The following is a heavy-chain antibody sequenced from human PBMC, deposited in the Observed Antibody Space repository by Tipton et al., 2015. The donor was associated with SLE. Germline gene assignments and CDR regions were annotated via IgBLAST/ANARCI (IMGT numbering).Heavy chain of an antibody. CDR3: ARETETLFGVVIDY. V-gene: IGHV4-59*11. CDR1: GGSFSSHY. CDR2: IYTSGST. D-gene: IGHD3-3*01. J-gene: IGHJ4*02. Sequence: TLSLTCTVSGGSFSSHYWSWIRQPPGKGLEWIGHIYTSGSTNYNPSLKSRVTISQGTSQVSLRLSSVTAADTAVYFCARETETLFGVVIDYWGQGALGPVS.